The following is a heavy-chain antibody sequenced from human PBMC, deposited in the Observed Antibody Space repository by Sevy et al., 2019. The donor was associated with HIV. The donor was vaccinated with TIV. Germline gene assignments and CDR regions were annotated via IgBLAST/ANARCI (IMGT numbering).Heavy chain of an antibody. V-gene: IGHV3-7*01. CDR2: IKADGSDK. Sequence: GGSLRLSCAASGFTFSANWMNWVRQAPGKGLEWVANIKADGSDKHYVDSVEGGFTIPRDNAENLLFLQMNSLRVEDTAVYYCAHETFGRFESWGQGTLVTVSS. CDR1: GFTFSANW. D-gene: IGHD3-16*01. J-gene: IGHJ4*02. CDR3: AHETFGRFES.